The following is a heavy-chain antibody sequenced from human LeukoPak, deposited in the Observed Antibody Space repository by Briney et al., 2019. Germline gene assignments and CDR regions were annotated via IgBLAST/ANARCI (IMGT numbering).Heavy chain of an antibody. CDR1: GGSISSSSYY. D-gene: IGHD6-13*01. J-gene: IGHJ4*02. Sequence: PSETLSLTCTVSGGSISSSSYYWGWIRQPPGKGLEWIGSIYYSGSTYYNPSLKSRVTISVDTSKNQFSLKLSSVTAADTAVYYCARHVKSLKAAAYYFDYWGQGTLVTVSS. CDR2: IYYSGST. CDR3: ARHVKSLKAAAYYFDY. V-gene: IGHV4-39*01.